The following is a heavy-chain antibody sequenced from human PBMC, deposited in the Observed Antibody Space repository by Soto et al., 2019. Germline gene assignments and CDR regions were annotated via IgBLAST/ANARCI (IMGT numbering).Heavy chain of an antibody. CDR2: IIPIFGTA. J-gene: IGHJ3*02. Sequence: GASVKVSCKASGGTFSSYAISWVRQAPGQGLEWMGGIIPIFGTANYAQKFQGRVTITADESTSTAYMELSSLRSEDTAVYYCARVRHLYGSDAFDIWGQGTMVTVSS. CDR3: ARVRHLYGSDAFDI. V-gene: IGHV1-69*13. CDR1: GGTFSSYA. D-gene: IGHD3-10*01.